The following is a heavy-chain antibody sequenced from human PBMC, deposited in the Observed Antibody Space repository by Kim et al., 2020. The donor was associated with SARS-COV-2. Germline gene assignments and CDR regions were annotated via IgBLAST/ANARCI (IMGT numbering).Heavy chain of an antibody. CDR3: ARGSVGATTFDY. CDR1: GGTFSSYA. D-gene: IGHD1-26*01. V-gene: IGHV1-69*13. J-gene: IGHJ4*02. CDR2: IIPIFGTA. Sequence: PSVKVSCKASGGTFSSYAISWVRQAPGQGLEWMGGIIPIFGTANYAQKFQGRVTITADESTSTAYMELSSLRSEDTAVYYCARGSVGATTFDYWGQGTLVTVSS.